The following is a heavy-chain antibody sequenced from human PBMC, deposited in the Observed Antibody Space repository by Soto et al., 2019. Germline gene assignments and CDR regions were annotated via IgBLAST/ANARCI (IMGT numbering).Heavy chain of an antibody. CDR2: ISYDGSNK. Sequence: SLRLSCAASGFTFSSYAMHWVRQAPGKGLEWVAVISYDGSNKYYADSVKGRFTISRDNSKNTLYLQMNSLRAEDTAVYYCATVYYHIFTVDIDYYYGMDVWGQGSTVTVSS. V-gene: IGHV3-30-3*01. J-gene: IGHJ6*02. CDR3: ATVYYHIFTVDIDYYYGMDV. CDR1: GFTFSSYA. D-gene: IGHD3-9*01.